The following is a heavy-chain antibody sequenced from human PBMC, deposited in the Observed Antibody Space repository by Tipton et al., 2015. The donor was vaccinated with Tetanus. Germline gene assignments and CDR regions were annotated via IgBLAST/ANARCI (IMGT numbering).Heavy chain of an antibody. Sequence: QVQLVQSGDEVKRPGASVKVSCKAFGYTFTSYGINWVRQAPGQGLEWMGWASAYNGRTNYAQKVRDRVTMTTDTSTSTAYMELRSLRSDDTALYYCARDVRAEMGFDYWGRGTRVTVSS. CDR1: GYTFTSYG. J-gene: IGHJ4*02. V-gene: IGHV1-18*01. CDR3: ARDVRAEMGFDY. D-gene: IGHD1-26*01. CDR2: ASAYNGRT.